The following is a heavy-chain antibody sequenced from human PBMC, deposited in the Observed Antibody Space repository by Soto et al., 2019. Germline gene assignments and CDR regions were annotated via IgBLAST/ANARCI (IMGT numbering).Heavy chain of an antibody. J-gene: IGHJ5*02. V-gene: IGHV4-31*03. CDR1: GDSIDNTVFF. CDR3: ARHLSGDYPNSNWFDP. D-gene: IGHD4-17*01. CDR2: ISSSGKT. Sequence: SETLSLTCSVSGDSIDNTVFFWNWIRQHPEKGLGWIGYISSSGKTYYNPSLKSRVTMSLDTSRNQFSLNLTSVTAADTAVYFCARHLSGDYPNSNWFDPWGQGTLVTVSS.